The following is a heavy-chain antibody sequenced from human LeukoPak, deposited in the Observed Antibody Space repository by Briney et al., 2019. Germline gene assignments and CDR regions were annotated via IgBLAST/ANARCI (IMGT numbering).Heavy chain of an antibody. D-gene: IGHD6-19*01. CDR1: GFTFSSYW. Sequence: GSLRLSCAASGFTFSSYWMSWVRQAPGKGLEWVANIKQDGSEKYYVDSVKGRFTISRDNAKNSLYLQMNSLRAEDTAEYYCAREIAVAGQTYYYYYMDVWGKGTTVTVSS. V-gene: IGHV3-7*01. J-gene: IGHJ6*03. CDR3: AREIAVAGQTYYYYYMDV. CDR2: IKQDGSEK.